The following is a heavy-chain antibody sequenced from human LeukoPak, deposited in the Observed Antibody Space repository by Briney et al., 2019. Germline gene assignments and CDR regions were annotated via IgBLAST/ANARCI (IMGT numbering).Heavy chain of an antibody. V-gene: IGHV1-2*02. CDR2: INPNSGGT. CDR1: GYTFTGYY. CDR3: ATSDCSSTSCYPPHYYYYMDV. D-gene: IGHD2-2*01. J-gene: IGHJ6*03. Sequence: ASVKVSCKASGYTFTGYYMHWVRQAPGQGLEWMGWINPNSGGTNYAQKFQGRVTMTRDTSISTAYMELSRLRSDDTAVYYCATSDCSSTSCYPPHYYYYMDVWGKGTTVTVSS.